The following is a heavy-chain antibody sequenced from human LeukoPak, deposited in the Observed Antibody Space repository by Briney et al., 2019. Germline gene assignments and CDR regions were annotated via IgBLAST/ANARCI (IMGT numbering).Heavy chain of an antibody. CDR1: GGTFSSYA. CDR2: IIPIFGTA. J-gene: IGHJ3*02. Sequence: SVKVSCKASGGTFSSYAISWVRQAPGQGLEWMGRIIPIFGTANYAQKFQSRVTITTDESTSTAYMELSSLRSEDTAVYYCARASYDSSGRSDGAFDIWGQGTMVTVSS. CDR3: ARASYDSSGRSDGAFDI. V-gene: IGHV1-69*05. D-gene: IGHD3-22*01.